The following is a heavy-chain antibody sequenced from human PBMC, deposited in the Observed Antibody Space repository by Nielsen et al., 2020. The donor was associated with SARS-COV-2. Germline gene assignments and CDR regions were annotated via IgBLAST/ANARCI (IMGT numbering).Heavy chain of an antibody. CDR1: GYTSTNFH. CDR2: IHVGSGNT. CDR3: VIVTAALAFDP. J-gene: IGHJ5*02. Sequence: ASVKVSCKASGYTSTNFHIHWVRQAPGQSLEWMGWIHVGSGNTKHSPRFQGRVTFTSDTSATTALMELSSLKSEDTAVYFCVIVTAALAFDPWGQGTLVTVSS. D-gene: IGHD3-16*02. V-gene: IGHV1-3*01.